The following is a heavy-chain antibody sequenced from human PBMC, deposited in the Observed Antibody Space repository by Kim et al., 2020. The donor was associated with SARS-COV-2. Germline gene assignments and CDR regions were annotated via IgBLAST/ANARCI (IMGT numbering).Heavy chain of an antibody. CDR2: IYYSGST. D-gene: IGHD3-10*01. CDR3: ARPTLYYYGSGSGRDAFDI. CDR1: GGSISSSSYY. Sequence: SETLSLTCTVSGGSISSSSYYWGWIRQPPGKGLEWIGSIYYSGSTYYNPSLKSRVTISVDTSKNQFSLKLSSVTAADTAVYYCARPTLYYYGSGSGRDAFDIWGQGTMVTVSS. V-gene: IGHV4-39*01. J-gene: IGHJ3*02.